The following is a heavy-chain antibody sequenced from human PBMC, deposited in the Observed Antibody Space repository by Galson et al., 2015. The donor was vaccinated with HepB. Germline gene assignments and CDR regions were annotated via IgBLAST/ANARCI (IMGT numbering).Heavy chain of an antibody. D-gene: IGHD3-22*01. V-gene: IGHV1-69*04. CDR3: AREGGDYYDSSGHFDY. Sequence: SVKVSCKASGGTFSSYTISWVRQAPGQGLEWMGRIIPILGIANYAQKFQGRVTITADKSTSTAYMELSSLRSEDTAVYYCAREGGDYYDSSGHFDYWGQGTLVTVSS. CDR1: GGTFSSYT. CDR2: IIPILGIA. J-gene: IGHJ4*02.